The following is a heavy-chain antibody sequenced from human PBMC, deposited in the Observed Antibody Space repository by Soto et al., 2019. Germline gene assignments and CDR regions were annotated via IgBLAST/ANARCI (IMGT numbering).Heavy chain of an antibody. J-gene: IGHJ2*01. V-gene: IGHV4-30-2*01. CDR2: IYHSGST. CDR1: GGSINSGGYS. CDR3: ARVPGL. Sequence: QLHLQESGSGLVKPSQTLSLTCAVSGGSINSGGYSWSWSRQPPGKGLEWIGYIYHSGSTYYNPSLKSRVTISVDRSKNQFSLKLSSVTAADTAVYYCARVPGLWGRGTLVTVSS.